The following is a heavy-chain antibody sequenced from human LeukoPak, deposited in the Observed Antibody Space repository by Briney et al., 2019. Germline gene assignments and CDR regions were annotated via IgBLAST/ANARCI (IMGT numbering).Heavy chain of an antibody. V-gene: IGHV7-4-1*02. CDR3: ARDNGPLYCSGGSCPPAY. D-gene: IGHD2-15*01. J-gene: IGHJ4*02. CDR2: INTNTGDP. Sequence: ASVKVSCKASGYTFTSYAMNWVRQAPGQGLEWMGWINTNTGDPTYAQGFTGRFVFSLDTSVSTAYLQISSLKAEDTAVYYCARDNGPLYCSGGSCPPAYWGQGTLVTVSS. CDR1: GYTFTSYA.